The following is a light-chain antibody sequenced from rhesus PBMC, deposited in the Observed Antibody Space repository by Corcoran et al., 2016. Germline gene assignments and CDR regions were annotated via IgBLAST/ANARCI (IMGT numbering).Light chain of an antibody. CDR2: KAA. CDR1: PGINIY. CDR3: LQYSSSRLT. J-gene: IGKJ4*01. V-gene: IGKV1-22*01. Sequence: DIQMTQSPSSLSASVGDKVTITCRASPGINIYLAWFQQKPGKAPKFLIYKAAILQSGVPSRVSGSGSVTDFTLTISSLQPEDFGTYYCLQYSSSRLTFGGGTKVELK.